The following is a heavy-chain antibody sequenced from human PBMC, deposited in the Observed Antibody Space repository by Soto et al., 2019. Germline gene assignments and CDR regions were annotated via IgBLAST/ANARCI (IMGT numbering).Heavy chain of an antibody. J-gene: IGHJ3*02. CDR3: ARVTSGYCIDI. V-gene: IGHV4-59*01. CDR2: IYYSGST. CDR1: GGSISSYY. D-gene: IGHD2-15*01. Sequence: SETLSLTCTVSGGSISSYYWSWIRQPPGKGLEWIGYIYYSGSTNYNPSLKSRVTISVDTSKNQFSLKLSSVTAADTAVYYCARVTSGYCIDIWGQGTMVTVSS.